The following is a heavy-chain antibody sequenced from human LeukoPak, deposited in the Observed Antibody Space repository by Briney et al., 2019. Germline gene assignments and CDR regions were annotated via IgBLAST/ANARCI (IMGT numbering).Heavy chain of an antibody. CDR1: GGSISSYY. V-gene: IGHV4-4*07. Sequence: SETLSLTCTVSGGSISSYYWSWTRQPAGKGLEWIGRIYTSGSTNYNPSLKSRVTMSVDTSKNQFSLKLSSVTAADTAVYYCARVRIEMATTPYYYYGMDVWGQGTTVTVSS. CDR2: IYTSGST. D-gene: IGHD5-24*01. CDR3: ARVRIEMATTPYYYYGMDV. J-gene: IGHJ6*02.